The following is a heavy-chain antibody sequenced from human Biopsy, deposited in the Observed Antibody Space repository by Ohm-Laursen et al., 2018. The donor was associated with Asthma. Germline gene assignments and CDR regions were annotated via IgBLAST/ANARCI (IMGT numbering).Heavy chain of an antibody. D-gene: IGHD6-6*01. V-gene: IGHV1-69*01. Sequence: SSVKVSCKASGGTFSSYAISWVRQAPGQGLEWMGGIIPIFGTANYAQKFQGRVTITADESTSTAYMELSSLRSEDTAVYYCARERIAARQRRYYFDYWGQGTLVTVFS. J-gene: IGHJ4*02. CDR3: ARERIAARQRRYYFDY. CDR1: GGTFSSYA. CDR2: IIPIFGTA.